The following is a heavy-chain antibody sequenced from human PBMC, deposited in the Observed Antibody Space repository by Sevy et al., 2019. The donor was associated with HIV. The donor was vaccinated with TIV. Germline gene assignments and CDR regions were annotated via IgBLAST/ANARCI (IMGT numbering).Heavy chain of an antibody. Sequence: SETLSLTCTVSGASISSSGYYWGWIRQPPGKGLQWIASINYSGITFYNPSLKSRITISADTSKNQFSLDLNSVTAADTAIYYCAGPILTYNNGWSYYDYWDQGTVVTVSS. CDR3: AGPILTYNNGWSYYDY. V-gene: IGHV4-39*01. CDR2: INYSGIT. J-gene: IGHJ4*02. D-gene: IGHD6-19*01. CDR1: GASISSSGYY.